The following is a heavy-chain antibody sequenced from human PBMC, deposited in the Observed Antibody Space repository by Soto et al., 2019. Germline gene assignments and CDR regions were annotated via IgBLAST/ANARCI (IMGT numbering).Heavy chain of an antibody. CDR1: GFTFSSYA. J-gene: IGHJ3*02. V-gene: IGHV3-23*01. Sequence: PGGSLRLSCAASGFTFSSYAMSWVRQAPGKGLEWVSAISGSGGSTYYADSVKGRFTISRDNSKNTLYLQMNSLRAEDTAVYYCAEDGSGSYYPGAFDIWGQGTMVTVSS. CDR3: AEDGSGSYYPGAFDI. CDR2: ISGSGGST. D-gene: IGHD3-10*01.